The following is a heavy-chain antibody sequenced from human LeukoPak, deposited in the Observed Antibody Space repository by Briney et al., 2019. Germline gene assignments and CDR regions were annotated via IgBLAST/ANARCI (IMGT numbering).Heavy chain of an antibody. Sequence: GGSLRLSCAASGFTFGTYAMTWVRQASGKGLEWVSVISASGTAHYADSMKGRFTITRDNSKNTLYLQMNSLRADDTAVYYCARDSGTTVGYFDYWGQGTLVTVSS. CDR3: ARDSGTTVGYFDY. CDR1: GFTFGTYA. CDR2: ISASGTA. V-gene: IGHV3-23*01. J-gene: IGHJ4*02. D-gene: IGHD4-23*01.